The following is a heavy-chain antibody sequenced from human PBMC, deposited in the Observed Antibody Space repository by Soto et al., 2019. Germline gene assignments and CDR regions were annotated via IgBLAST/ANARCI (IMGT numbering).Heavy chain of an antibody. CDR2: ISWNSGSI. V-gene: IGHV3-9*01. CDR1: GFTFDDYA. CDR3: AKAQPPHVLLWFGGFDY. J-gene: IGHJ4*02. D-gene: IGHD3-10*01. Sequence: GGSLRLSCAASGFTFDDYAMHWVRQAPGKGLEWVSGISWNSGSIGYADSVKGRFTISRDNAKNSLYLQMNSLRAEDTALYYCAKAQPPHVLLWFGGFDYWGQGTLVTVSS.